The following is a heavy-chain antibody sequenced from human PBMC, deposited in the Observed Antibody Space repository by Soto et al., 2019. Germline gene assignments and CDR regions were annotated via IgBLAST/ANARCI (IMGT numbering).Heavy chain of an antibody. V-gene: IGHV3-74*01. Sequence: PGGSLRLSCAASGFTFSSYWMNWVRQGPGKGLVWVSRINSDGSDTSYADSVKGRFTISRDNAKNSLYLQMNSLRAEDTAVYYCARMRNILTGYPGHFDYWGQGTLVTVSS. CDR3: ARMRNILTGYPGHFDY. J-gene: IGHJ4*02. CDR2: INSDGSDT. D-gene: IGHD3-9*01. CDR1: GFTFSSYW.